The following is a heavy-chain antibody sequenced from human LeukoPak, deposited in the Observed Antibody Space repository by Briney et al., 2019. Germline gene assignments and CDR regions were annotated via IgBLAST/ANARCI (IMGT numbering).Heavy chain of an antibody. Sequence: GRSLRLSCTASGFTFGDYAMSWFRQAPGKGLEWVGFIRSKAYGGTTEYAASVKGRFTISRDDSKSIAYLQMNSLTIEDTAVYYCTRWWERNRRASDIWGQGTMVTVSS. CDR2: IRSKAYGGTT. V-gene: IGHV3-49*03. D-gene: IGHD4-23*01. CDR1: GFTFGDYA. J-gene: IGHJ3*02. CDR3: TRWWERNRRASDI.